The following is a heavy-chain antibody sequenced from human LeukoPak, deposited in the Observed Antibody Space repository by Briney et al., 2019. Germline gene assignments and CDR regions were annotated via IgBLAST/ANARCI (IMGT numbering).Heavy chain of an antibody. D-gene: IGHD6-19*01. CDR1: GFTVSSNY. Sequence: GGSLRLSCAASGFTVSSNYMSWVRQAPGKGLEWVSYISSSSSTIYYADSVKGRFTISRDNAKNSLYLQMNSLRAEDTAVYYCARAWAGNYFDYWGQGTLVTVSS. V-gene: IGHV3-48*01. J-gene: IGHJ4*02. CDR2: ISSSSSTI. CDR3: ARAWAGNYFDY.